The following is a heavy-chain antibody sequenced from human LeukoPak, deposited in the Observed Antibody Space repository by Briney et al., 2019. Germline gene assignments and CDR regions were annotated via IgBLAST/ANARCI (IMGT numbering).Heavy chain of an antibody. CDR3: THVRDFYETVGR. J-gene: IGHJ4*02. D-gene: IGHD2/OR15-2a*01. Sequence: KTGGSLRLSCAVSGLSFTAAWLSWVRQAPGKGLEWIGRIKSRGSCGTRDYAAPVKGRFTISRDDSKNTFFLQMNSLNSDDTGVYYCTHVRDFYETVGRWGQGTQVTVSS. CDR1: GLSFTAAW. CDR2: IKSRGSCGTR. V-gene: IGHV3-15*01.